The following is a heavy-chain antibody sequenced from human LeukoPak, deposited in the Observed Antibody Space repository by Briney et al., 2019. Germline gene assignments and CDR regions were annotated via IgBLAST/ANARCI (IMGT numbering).Heavy chain of an antibody. D-gene: IGHD6-6*01. V-gene: IGHV3-66*02. CDR1: GFTVSSNY. Sequence: GGSLRLSCAASGFTVSSNYMDWVRQAPGKGLEWVSVIYSGGSTYYADSVKGRFTISRDNSKNTLYFQMNSLRAEDTAVYYCARDGARDPSIAGTVGGYYFDYWGQGTLVTVSS. CDR3: ARDGARDPSIAGTVGGYYFDY. J-gene: IGHJ4*02. CDR2: IYSGGST.